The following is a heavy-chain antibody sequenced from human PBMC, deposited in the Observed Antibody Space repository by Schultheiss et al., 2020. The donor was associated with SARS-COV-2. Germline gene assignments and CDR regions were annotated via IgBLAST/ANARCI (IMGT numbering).Heavy chain of an antibody. CDR2: ISGYNGDT. J-gene: IGHJ6*03. D-gene: IGHD2-2*01. CDR1: GYTFSNFG. V-gene: IGHV1-18*01. CDR3: AREGGDMVVVIGGPPRYYYFMDV. Sequence: ASVKVSCKASGYTFSNFGISWVRQAPGQGLEWMGWISGYNGDTKYAQKIQGRVTMTTDTSTNTAYMELRSLTSDDTAVYYCAREGGDMVVVIGGPPRYYYFMDVWGKGTTVTVSS.